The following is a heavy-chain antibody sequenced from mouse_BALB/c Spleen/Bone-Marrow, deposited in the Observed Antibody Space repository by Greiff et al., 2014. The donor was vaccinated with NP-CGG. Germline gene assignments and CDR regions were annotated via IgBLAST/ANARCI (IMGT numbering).Heavy chain of an antibody. CDR3: ARAGYGNFYAMDY. CDR1: GYSITSGYY. V-gene: IGHV3-6*02. D-gene: IGHD2-10*02. Sequence: EVQLQQSGPGLVKPSQSLSLTCSVTGYSITSGYYWNWIRQFPGNKLEWMGYVSYDGSNNYNPSLKNRISITRDTSKNQFFLKLNSVTTEDTATYYCARAGYGNFYAMDYWGRGTSVTVSS. J-gene: IGHJ4*01. CDR2: VSYDGSN.